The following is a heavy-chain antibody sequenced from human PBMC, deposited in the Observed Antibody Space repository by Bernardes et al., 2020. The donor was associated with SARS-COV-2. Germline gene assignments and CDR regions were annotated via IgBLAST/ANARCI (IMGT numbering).Heavy chain of an antibody. Sequence: SETLSLTCAVYGGSFSGYYWSWIRQPPGKGLEWIGEINHSGSTNYNPSLKSRVTISVDTSKNQFSLKLSSVTAADTAVYYCARGRGAYRRQWLDSYYYYGMDVWGQGTTVTVSS. CDR2: INHSGST. CDR3: ARGRGAYRRQWLDSYYYYGMDV. D-gene: IGHD6-19*01. CDR1: GGSFSGYY. V-gene: IGHV4-34*01. J-gene: IGHJ6*02.